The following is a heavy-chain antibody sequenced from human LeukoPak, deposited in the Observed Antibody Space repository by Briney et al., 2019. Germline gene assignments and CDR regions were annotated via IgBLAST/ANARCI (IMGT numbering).Heavy chain of an antibody. Sequence: GESLKISCEGSGDSFSNYWIGWVRQMPGKGLEWVGIIYPGDYETRYSPSFQGLVTISVDKSISTAYLQWSSLKASDTAMYYCAIPPGYCGNDCSFDHWGQGTLVTVSS. V-gene: IGHV5-51*01. CDR3: AIPPGYCGNDCSFDH. D-gene: IGHD2-21*02. J-gene: IGHJ4*02. CDR1: GDSFSNYW. CDR2: IYPGDYET.